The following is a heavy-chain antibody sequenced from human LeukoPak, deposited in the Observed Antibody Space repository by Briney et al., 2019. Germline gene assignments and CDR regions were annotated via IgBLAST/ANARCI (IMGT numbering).Heavy chain of an antibody. V-gene: IGHV1-18*01. Sequence: ASVKVSCKASGYTFTIYGISWVRQAPGQGLEWMGWISAYNGHTNYAQKLLGRVTMTTDTSTSTAYVELRSLRSDDTAVYYCAREGLEPRMFDFWGQGTQVTVCS. CDR1: GYTFTIYG. J-gene: IGHJ4*02. D-gene: IGHD1-1*01. CDR3: AREGLEPRMFDF. CDR2: ISAYNGHT.